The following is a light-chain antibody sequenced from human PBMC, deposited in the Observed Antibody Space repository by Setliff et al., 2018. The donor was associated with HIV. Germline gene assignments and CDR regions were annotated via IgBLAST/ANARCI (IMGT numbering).Light chain of an antibody. V-gene: IGLV2-11*01. CDR1: SSDIGTYNY. Sequence: QSALTQPRPVSGSPGQSVTFSCTGSSSDIGTYNYVSWYQQHPGKAPKLMIYDVSRRPSGVPDRFSGSKSGNTASLTISGLQADDEADYYCCSYAGSYTYIFGTGTKVTVL. J-gene: IGLJ1*01. CDR3: CSYAGSYTYI. CDR2: DVS.